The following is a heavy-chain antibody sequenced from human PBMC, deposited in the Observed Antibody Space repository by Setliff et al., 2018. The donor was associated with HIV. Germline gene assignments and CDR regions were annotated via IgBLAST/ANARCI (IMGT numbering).Heavy chain of an antibody. CDR3: ARGWEGGMDY. Sequence: ASVKVSCKASGYTFTRYFMHCVRQAPGQGREWLGMINPSGGSTWFAQKFQGRVTMTGDTSTNTLYMELSSLRSEDTAVYYCARGWEGGMDYWGQGTLVTVSS. D-gene: IGHD1-26*01. J-gene: IGHJ4*02. V-gene: IGHV1-46*01. CDR2: INPSGGST. CDR1: GYTFTRYF.